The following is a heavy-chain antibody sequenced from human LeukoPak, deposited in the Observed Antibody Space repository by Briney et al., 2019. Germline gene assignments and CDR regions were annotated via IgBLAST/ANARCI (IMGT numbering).Heavy chain of an antibody. CDR3: AKYGDCSGGSCRSEVGHY. J-gene: IGHJ4*02. Sequence: GGTLRLSCAASGFTFSSYGMHWVRQAPGKGLEWVAVIWYDGSNKYYADSVKGRFTISRDNSKDTLYLQMNSLRAEHTAVYYCAKYGDCSGGSCRSEVGHYWAQGTLVTVSS. CDR1: GFTFSSYG. V-gene: IGHV3-33*06. CDR2: IWYDGSNK. D-gene: IGHD2-15*01.